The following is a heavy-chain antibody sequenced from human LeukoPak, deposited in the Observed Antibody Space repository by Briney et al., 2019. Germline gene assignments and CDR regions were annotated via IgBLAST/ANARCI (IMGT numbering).Heavy chain of an antibody. Sequence: ASVKVSCKASGYTFTSYYMHWVRQAPGQGLEWMGIINPSGGSTSYAQKFQGRVTMTRDTSTSTVYMELSSLRSEDTAVYYCAVTSRYCSAASCYSDFGYWGQGTLVTVSS. D-gene: IGHD2-15*01. CDR1: GYTFTSYY. J-gene: IGHJ4*02. V-gene: IGHV1-46*01. CDR3: AVTSRYCSAASCYSDFGY. CDR2: INPSGGST.